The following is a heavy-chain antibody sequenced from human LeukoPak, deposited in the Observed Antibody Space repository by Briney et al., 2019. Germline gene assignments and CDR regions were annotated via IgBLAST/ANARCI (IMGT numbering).Heavy chain of an antibody. CDR2: ISASGGDT. D-gene: IGHD6-25*01. CDR1: GFTFSNSA. Sequence: GGSLRLSCAASGFTFSNSAMSWVRQGPGKGLEWVSGISASGGDTYYGDSVMGRFTISRDNAKNTLYLQMNNLRDDDTAVYFCARDRRGVSAAWWYFHYWGQGTLVAVSS. CDR3: ARDRRGVSAAWWYFHY. V-gene: IGHV3-23*01. J-gene: IGHJ4*02.